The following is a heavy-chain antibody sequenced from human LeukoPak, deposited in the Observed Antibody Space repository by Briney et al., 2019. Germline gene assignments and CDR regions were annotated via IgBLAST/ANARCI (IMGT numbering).Heavy chain of an antibody. CDR2: INHSGST. J-gene: IGHJ5*02. CDR3: ARGRYCSSTSCHIRRFDP. CDR1: GGSFSGYY. Sequence: SETLSLTCAAYGGSFSGYYWSWIRQPPGKGLEWIGEINHSGSTNYNPSLKSRVTISVDTSKNQFSLKLSSVTAADTAVYYCARGRYCSSTSCHIRRFDPWGQGTLVTVSS. V-gene: IGHV4-34*01. D-gene: IGHD2-2*02.